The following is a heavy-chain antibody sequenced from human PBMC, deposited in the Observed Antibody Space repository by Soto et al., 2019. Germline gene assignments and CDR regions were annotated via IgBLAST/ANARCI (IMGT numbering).Heavy chain of an antibody. Sequence: QVQLAQSGAEERKPGASVKVSCEATGYTFTAYAMHWVRQAPGQRLEWMGWINPANGNTKYSQKFQGRLTITSDTSAKIVYMELSSLTSEDTAMYYCTRSAISPYGGLIGPFDYWGQGNLVTVSS. CDR3: TRSAISPYGGLIGPFDY. J-gene: IGHJ4*02. V-gene: IGHV1-3*05. CDR1: GYTFTAYA. D-gene: IGHD3-16*02. CDR2: INPANGNT.